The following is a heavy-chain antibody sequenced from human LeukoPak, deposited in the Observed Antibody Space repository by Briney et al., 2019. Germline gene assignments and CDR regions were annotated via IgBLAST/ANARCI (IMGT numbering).Heavy chain of an antibody. CDR1: GFTFSSYS. V-gene: IGHV3-48*04. Sequence: PGGSLRLSCAASGFTFSSYSVNWVRQAPGKGLEWVSYISSSSSTIYYADSVKGRFTISRDNAKNSLYLQMNSLRAEDTAVYYCARFNGRYYYYYMDVWGKGTTVTVSS. J-gene: IGHJ6*03. CDR3: ARFNGRYYYYYMDV. CDR2: ISSSSSTI. D-gene: IGHD1-14*01.